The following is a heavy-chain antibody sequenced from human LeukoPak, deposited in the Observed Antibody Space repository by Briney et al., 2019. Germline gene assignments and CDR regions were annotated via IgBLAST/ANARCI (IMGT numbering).Heavy chain of an antibody. D-gene: IGHD2-2*01. V-gene: IGHV4-34*01. CDR3: ARADNQHYCSSTSCYPDYYYGMDV. CDR1: GGSFSGYY. Sequence: PSETLSLTCAVYGGSFSGYYWSWIRQPPGKGLEWIGEINHSGSTNYNPSLKSRVTISVDTSKNQFSLKLSSVTAADTAVYYCARADNQHYCSSTSCYPDYYYGMDVWGQGTTVTVSS. J-gene: IGHJ6*02. CDR2: INHSGST.